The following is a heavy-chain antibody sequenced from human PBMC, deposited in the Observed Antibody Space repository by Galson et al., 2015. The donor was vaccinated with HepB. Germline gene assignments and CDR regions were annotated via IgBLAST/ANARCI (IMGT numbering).Heavy chain of an antibody. D-gene: IGHD6-6*01. J-gene: IGHJ6*03. Sequence: QSGAEVKKPGESLKISCKGSGYSFTSYWIGWVRQMPGKGLEWMGIIYPGDSDTRYSPSFQGQVTISADKSISTAYLQWSSLKASDTAMYYCARFISSSLSHANYYYYYMDVWGRGTTVTVSS. CDR3: ARFISSSLSHANYYYYYMDV. CDR1: GYSFTSYW. CDR2: IYPGDSDT. V-gene: IGHV5-51*03.